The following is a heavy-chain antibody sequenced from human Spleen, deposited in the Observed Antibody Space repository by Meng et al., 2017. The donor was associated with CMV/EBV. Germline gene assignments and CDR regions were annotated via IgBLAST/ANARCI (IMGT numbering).Heavy chain of an antibody. CDR3: AKGTMVRGVLTYYYYGMDV. CDR1: GFTFSSYG. CDR2: IRYDGSNK. Sequence: GESLKISCAASGFTFSSYGMHWVRQAPGKGLEWVAFIRYDGSNKYYADSVKGRFTISRDNSKNTLYLQMNSLRAEDTAVYYCAKGTMVRGVLTYYYYGMDVWGQGTTVTVSS. J-gene: IGHJ6*02. V-gene: IGHV3-30*02. D-gene: IGHD3-10*01.